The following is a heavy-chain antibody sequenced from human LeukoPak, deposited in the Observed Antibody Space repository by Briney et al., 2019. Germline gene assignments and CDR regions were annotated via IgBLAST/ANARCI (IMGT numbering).Heavy chain of an antibody. CDR3: ARGGYCTNGVCYPLAFDI. CDR1: GGSISSYY. J-gene: IGHJ3*02. D-gene: IGHD2-8*01. Sequence: TSETLSLTCTVSGGSISSYYWSWIRQPPGKGLEWIGYIYYSGSTNYNPSLKSRVTISVDTSKNQFSLKLSSVTAADTAVYYCARGGYCTNGVCYPLAFDIWGQGTVVTVSS. CDR2: IYYSGST. V-gene: IGHV4-59*01.